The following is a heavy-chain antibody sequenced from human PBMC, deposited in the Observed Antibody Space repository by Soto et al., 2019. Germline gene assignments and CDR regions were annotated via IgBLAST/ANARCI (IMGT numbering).Heavy chain of an antibody. CDR3: AKVSPFVRGVISIFDY. Sequence: PGGSLRLSCAASGFTFSSYAMSWVRQAPGKGLEWVSAISGSGGSTYYADSVKGRFTISRDNSKNTLYLQMNSLRAEDTAVYYCAKVSPFVRGVISIFDYWGQGALVTVSS. CDR2: ISGSGGST. CDR1: GFTFSSYA. J-gene: IGHJ4*02. V-gene: IGHV3-23*01. D-gene: IGHD3-10*01.